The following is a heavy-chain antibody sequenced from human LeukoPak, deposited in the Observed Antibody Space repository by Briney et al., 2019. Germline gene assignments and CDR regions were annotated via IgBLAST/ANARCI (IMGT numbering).Heavy chain of an antibody. CDR2: IYYSGST. J-gene: IGHJ4*02. CDR1: GASISGSGYY. CDR3: AKSGGYGLIDY. Sequence: SETLSLTCAVSGASISGSGYYWGRMRQPPGMGLEWIGNIYYSGSTYYNASLQSRVTISTDTSKNQFSLRLNSVTAADTAMYYCAKSGGYGLIDYWGQGTLVTVSS. D-gene: IGHD1-26*01. V-gene: IGHV4-39*01.